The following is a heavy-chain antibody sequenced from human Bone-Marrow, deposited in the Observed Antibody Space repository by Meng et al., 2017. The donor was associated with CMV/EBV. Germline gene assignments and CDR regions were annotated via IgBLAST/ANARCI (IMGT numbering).Heavy chain of an antibody. CDR2: IYSPDNS. D-gene: IGHD2-8*02. CDR1: GFAFHSKA. V-gene: IGHV3-23*03. CDR3: AQYCTGVTCSLQAFDY. Sequence: GESLKISCAASGFAFHSKAMSWVRQAPGKGLEWVSLIYSPDNSYYADSVKGRFTISRDNSRDTLYLQMNSLGAEDTGVYYCAQYCTGVTCSLQAFDYWGQGTLVTVSS. J-gene: IGHJ4*02.